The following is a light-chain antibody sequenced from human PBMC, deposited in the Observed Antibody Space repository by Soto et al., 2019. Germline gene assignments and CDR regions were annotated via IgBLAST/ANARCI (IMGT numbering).Light chain of an antibody. CDR1: SSDVGGHNY. CDR3: SSYTSTSTYV. V-gene: IGLV2-14*01. Sequence: QSALTQPASVSGSPGQSITISCTGTSSDVGGHNYVSWYQQHPGKAPKLMIYEVSNRPSGVSNRFSGSKSGNTASLTISGLQAEDEADYSCSSYTSTSTYVFGTGTRSPS. J-gene: IGLJ1*01. CDR2: EVS.